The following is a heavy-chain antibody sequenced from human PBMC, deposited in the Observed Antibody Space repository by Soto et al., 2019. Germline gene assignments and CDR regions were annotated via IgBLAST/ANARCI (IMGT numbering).Heavy chain of an antibody. CDR1: GYTFTSYG. CDR3: ARDFRYCSGGSCYPKYYYGMDV. J-gene: IGHJ6*02. Sequence: ASVKVSCKASGYTFTSYGISWVRQAPGQGLEWMGWISAYNGNTNYAQKLQGRVTMTTDTSTSTAYMELRSLRSDDTAVYYCARDFRYCSGGSCYPKYYYGMDVWGQGTTVTVSS. CDR2: ISAYNGNT. V-gene: IGHV1-18*01. D-gene: IGHD2-15*01.